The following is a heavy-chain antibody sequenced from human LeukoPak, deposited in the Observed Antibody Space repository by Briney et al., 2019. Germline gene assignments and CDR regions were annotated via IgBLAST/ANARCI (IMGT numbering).Heavy chain of an antibody. Sequence: GGSLRLSCAASGFTFSNAWMSWVRQAPGKGLEWVSSISRSGSTKYYADSVKGRFTISRDNAKNSLFLQMNSLRAEDTAVYYCARAGTESRWGLPRADYYYMDVWAKGTTVTVSS. CDR1: GFTFSNAW. CDR3: ARAGTESRWGLPRADYYYMDV. J-gene: IGHJ6*03. CDR2: ISRSGSTK. D-gene: IGHD1-26*01. V-gene: IGHV3-11*01.